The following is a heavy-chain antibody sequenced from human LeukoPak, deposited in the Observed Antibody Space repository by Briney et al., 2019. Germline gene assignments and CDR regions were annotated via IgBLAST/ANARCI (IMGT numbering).Heavy chain of an antibody. CDR3: AREYCSGGSCYGY. V-gene: IGHV4-61*02. CDR1: GGSTSSGSYY. J-gene: IGHJ4*02. Sequence: PSETLSLTCTVSGGSTSSGSYYWSWIRQPAGKGLEWIGRIYTSGSTYYNPSLKSRVTISVDTSKNQFSLKLSSVTAADTAVYYCAREYCSGGSCYGYWGQGTLVTVSS. CDR2: IYTSGST. D-gene: IGHD2-15*01.